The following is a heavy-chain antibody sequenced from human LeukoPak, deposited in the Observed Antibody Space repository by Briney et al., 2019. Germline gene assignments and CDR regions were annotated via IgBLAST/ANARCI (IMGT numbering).Heavy chain of an antibody. Sequence: GGSLRLSCAASGFTFSSYGMHWVRQAPGKGLEWVAFIRYDGSNKYYADSVKGRFTISRDNSKNTLYLQMNSLRAEDTAVYYCAKDPGYLAYCGGDCYPEYFQHWGQGTLVTVSS. CDR3: AKDPGYLAYCGGDCYPEYFQH. CDR2: IRYDGSNK. V-gene: IGHV3-30*02. CDR1: GFTFSSYG. D-gene: IGHD2-21*02. J-gene: IGHJ1*01.